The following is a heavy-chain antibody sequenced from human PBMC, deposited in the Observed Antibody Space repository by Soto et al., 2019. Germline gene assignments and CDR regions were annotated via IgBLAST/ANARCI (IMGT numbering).Heavy chain of an antibody. CDR1: GFTVSSNY. J-gene: IGHJ4*02. CDR3: ARDRGGSADYVFIDY. D-gene: IGHD4-17*01. CDR2: IYSGGST. Sequence: EVQLVESGGGLVQPGGSLRLSCAASGFTVSSNYMSWVRQAPGKGLEWVSVIYSGGSTYYADSVKGRFTISRDNSKNTLYLQMNGLRAEDTAVYYCARDRGGSADYVFIDYWGQGTLVTVSS. V-gene: IGHV3-66*01.